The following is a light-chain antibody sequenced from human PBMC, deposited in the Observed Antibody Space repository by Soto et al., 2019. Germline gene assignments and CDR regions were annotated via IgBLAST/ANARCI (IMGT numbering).Light chain of an antibody. CDR1: NSDVGGYNY. CDR3: CSYAGSDTLYV. V-gene: IGLV2-11*01. CDR2: DVS. J-gene: IGLJ1*01. Sequence: QSALTQPRSVSGSPGQSVTISCTGTNSDVGGYNYVSWYQHHPDKAPKFMIYDVSERPSGVPDRFSGSKSGNTASVTISGLQAEDEADYYCCSYAGSDTLYVFGTGTKLTVL.